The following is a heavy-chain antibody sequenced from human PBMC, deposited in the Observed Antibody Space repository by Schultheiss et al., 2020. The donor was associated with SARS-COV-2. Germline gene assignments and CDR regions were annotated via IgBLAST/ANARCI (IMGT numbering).Heavy chain of an antibody. Sequence: GGSLRLSCAASGFTFSSYWMSWVRQAPGKGLEWVSAISGSGGSTYYADSVKGRFTISRDNSKNTLYLQMNSLRAEDTAVYYCAKDARYSSSWLYFDYWGQGTLVTVSS. V-gene: IGHV3-23*01. D-gene: IGHD6-13*01. CDR3: AKDARYSSSWLYFDY. J-gene: IGHJ4*02. CDR2: ISGSGGST. CDR1: GFTFSSYW.